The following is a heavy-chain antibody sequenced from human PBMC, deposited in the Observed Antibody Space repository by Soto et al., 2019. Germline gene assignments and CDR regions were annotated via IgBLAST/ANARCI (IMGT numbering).Heavy chain of an antibody. CDR2: IMPGSSHI. Sequence: HPGGSLRLSCAASGFTFSIYSMNWVRQAPGKGLEWVSYIMPGSSHIFYADSVKGRFTISRDNAKNSLYLQMNSLRAEDTAVYYCARGYRDYDSAGNYRTYFDYWGQGALVTVSS. D-gene: IGHD3-22*01. J-gene: IGHJ4*01. V-gene: IGHV3-48*01. CDR1: GFTFSIYS. CDR3: ARGYRDYDSAGNYRTYFDY.